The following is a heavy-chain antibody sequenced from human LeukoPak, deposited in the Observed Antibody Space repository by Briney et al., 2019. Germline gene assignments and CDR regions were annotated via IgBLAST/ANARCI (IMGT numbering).Heavy chain of an antibody. D-gene: IGHD4-11*01. J-gene: IGHJ4*02. CDR2: FDPEDGET. Sequence: ASVKVSCKASGYTFTSYDINWVRQAPGKGLEWMGGFDPEDGETIYAQKFQCRVTMPEDTSTDRAYMELSSLRSEDTAVYYCTTEGLQGQWVYWGQGTLVTVSS. V-gene: IGHV1-24*01. CDR1: GYTFTSYD. CDR3: TTEGLQGQWVY.